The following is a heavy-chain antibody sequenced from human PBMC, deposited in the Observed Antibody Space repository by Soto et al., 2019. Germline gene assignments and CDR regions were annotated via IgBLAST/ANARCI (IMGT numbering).Heavy chain of an antibody. J-gene: IGHJ3*02. Sequence: EVQLLESGGGLVQPGGSPRLSCAASGFTFSSYAMSWVRQAPGKGLEWVSAISGSGGSTYYADSVKGRFTISRDNSKNTLYLQMNSLRAEDTAVYYCAKERKYYYDSSGYWIGAFDIWGQGTMVTVSS. V-gene: IGHV3-23*01. D-gene: IGHD3-22*01. CDR3: AKERKYYYDSSGYWIGAFDI. CDR1: GFTFSSYA. CDR2: ISGSGGST.